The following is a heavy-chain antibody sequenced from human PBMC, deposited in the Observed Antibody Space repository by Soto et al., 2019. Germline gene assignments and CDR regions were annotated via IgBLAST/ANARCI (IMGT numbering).Heavy chain of an antibody. V-gene: IGHV3-7*01. D-gene: IGHD4-17*01. J-gene: IGHJ4*02. CDR3: ATWRLTTLRPFDY. Sequence: GGSLRLSCAASGFIFSGYWMSWVRQAPGKGLEWVANIKQDGSEQYYVDSVKGRFTISRDNAKDSLFLQMNSLRAEDTAVYYCATWRLTTLRPFDYWGQGTLVTVSS. CDR2: IKQDGSEQ. CDR1: GFIFSGYW.